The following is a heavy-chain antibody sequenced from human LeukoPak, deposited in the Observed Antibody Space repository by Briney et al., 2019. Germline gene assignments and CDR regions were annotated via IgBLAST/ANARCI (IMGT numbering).Heavy chain of an antibody. D-gene: IGHD2-15*01. J-gene: IGHJ6*03. Sequence: GESLKISCKGSGYSFTSYWIGWVRQMPGKGLEWMGIIYPGDSDTRYSPSFQGQVTISADKSISTAYLQWSSLKASDTAMYYCARHKGSGDNYYYYYMDVWGKGTTVTISS. V-gene: IGHV5-51*01. CDR3: ARHKGSGDNYYYYYMDV. CDR2: IYPGDSDT. CDR1: GYSFTSYW.